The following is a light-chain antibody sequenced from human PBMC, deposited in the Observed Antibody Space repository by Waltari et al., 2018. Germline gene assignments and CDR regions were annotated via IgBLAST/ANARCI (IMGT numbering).Light chain of an antibody. CDR1: SSNIRRHG. V-gene: IGLV1-44*01. CDR3: AAWDDSLNGRV. CDR2: TDN. J-gene: IGLJ3*02. Sequence: QSVLTQPPSASGTTGQGVTVSCSGCSSNIRRHGVSWYQQVPGTAPKLLMHTDNQRPSGVPDRFSGSKSGTSASLAISGVQSEDEAHYYCAAWDDSLNGRVFGGGTKVTVL.